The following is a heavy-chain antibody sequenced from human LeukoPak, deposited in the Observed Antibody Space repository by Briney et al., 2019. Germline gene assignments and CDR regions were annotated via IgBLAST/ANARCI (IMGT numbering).Heavy chain of an antibody. V-gene: IGHV4-39*07. CDR1: GGSISSSSYY. CDR2: IYYSGST. Sequence: PSETLSLTCTVSGGSISSSSYYWGWIRQPPGKGLEWIGSIYYSGSTYYNPSLKSRVTISVDTSKNQFSLKLSSVTAADTAVYYCAKARLVTTHFDYWGQGTLVTVSS. J-gene: IGHJ4*02. CDR3: AKARLVTTHFDY. D-gene: IGHD4-17*01.